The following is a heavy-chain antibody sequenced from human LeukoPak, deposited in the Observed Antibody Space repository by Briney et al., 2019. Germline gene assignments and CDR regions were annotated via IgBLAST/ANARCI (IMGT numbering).Heavy chain of an antibody. D-gene: IGHD2-2*01. CDR2: ISSSGSTI. V-gene: IGHV3-11*04. CDR1: GFSFRDYY. Sequence: PGGSLRLSCAASGFSFRDYYMNWIRQAPGKGLEWVSYISSSGSTISYADSVKGRFAVSRDNAKNSLYLQINNLRAEDTAVYYCARSILPAANAIDYWGQGTLVTPSS. J-gene: IGHJ4*02. CDR3: ARSILPAANAIDY.